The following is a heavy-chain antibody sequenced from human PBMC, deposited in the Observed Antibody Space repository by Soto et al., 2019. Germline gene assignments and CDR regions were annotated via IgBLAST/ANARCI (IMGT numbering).Heavy chain of an antibody. J-gene: IGHJ5*02. CDR3: ARVRDCSGGTCYSWWFDP. CDR2: IYYSGTT. D-gene: IGHD2-15*01. V-gene: IGHV4-59*01. CDR1: GGSISSYY. Sequence: QVQLQESGPGLVKPSETLSLTCTVSGGSISSYYWSWIRQPPGKGLEWIGHIYYSGTTYYNSSLKSRVTLSVDTSKGQLSLNLSFVTAADTAVYYCARVRDCSGGTCYSWWFDPWGQGTLVTVSS.